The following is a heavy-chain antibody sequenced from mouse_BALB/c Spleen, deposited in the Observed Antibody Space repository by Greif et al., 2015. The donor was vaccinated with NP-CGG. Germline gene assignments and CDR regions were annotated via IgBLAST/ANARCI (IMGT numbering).Heavy chain of an antibody. Sequence: EVKLVESGGGLVKPGGSLKLSCAASGFTFSSYAMSWVRQTPEKRLEWVATISSGGSYTYYPDSVKGRFTIPRDNAKNTLYLQMSSLRSEDTAMCYCAIKGMITFAYWGQGTLVTVSA. J-gene: IGHJ3*01. V-gene: IGHV5-9-1*01. CDR1: GFTFSSYA. CDR3: AIKGMITFAY. D-gene: IGHD2-4*01. CDR2: ISSGGSYT.